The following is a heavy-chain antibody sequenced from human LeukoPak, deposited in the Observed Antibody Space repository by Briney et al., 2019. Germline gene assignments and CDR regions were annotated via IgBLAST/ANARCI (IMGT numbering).Heavy chain of an antibody. V-gene: IGHV3-23*01. CDR2: ISRGGVDT. Sequence: GGTLRLSCAASGFTFSNYAITWVRQPPGKGLEWVSTISRGGVDTDYADYVKSLFTVSTDTAKNTLDLQINSLRGEDTAIHSCAKVPDSDCGSGRPGFMDVWGQGTTVAVSS. CDR3: AKVPDSDCGSGRPGFMDV. J-gene: IGHJ6*02. D-gene: IGHD3-10*01. CDR1: GFTFSNYA.